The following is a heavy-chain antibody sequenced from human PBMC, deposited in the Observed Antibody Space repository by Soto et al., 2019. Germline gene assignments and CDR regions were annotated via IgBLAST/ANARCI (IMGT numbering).Heavy chain of an antibody. V-gene: IGHV4-59*12. D-gene: IGHD3-9*01. Sequence: SETLSLTCVVSGGSLSSYYWSWIRQPPGKGLEWIGYIYYSGSTYYNPSLKSRVTISVDTSKNQFSLKLSSVTAADTALYYCARDYILSRSWYGGSSRFDPWGQGTLVTVSS. J-gene: IGHJ5*02. CDR1: GGSLSSYY. CDR2: IYYSGST. CDR3: ARDYILSRSWYGGSSRFDP.